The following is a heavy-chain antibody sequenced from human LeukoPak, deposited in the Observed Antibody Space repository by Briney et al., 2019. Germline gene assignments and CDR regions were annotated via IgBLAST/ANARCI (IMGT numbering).Heavy chain of an antibody. D-gene: IGHD3-10*01. V-gene: IGHV3-74*01. CDR3: TRDLIAGSGTYDY. CDR1: GFTFSRHW. CDR2: IRPDGSGA. J-gene: IGHJ4*02. Sequence: GGSLRLSCAASGFTFSRHWMHWVRQAPGKGLVWVSRIRPDGSGANYADSVEGRFTISRDNAKDTLYLQMNSLRAEDTGLYYCTRDLIAGSGTYDYWGQGALVTVSS.